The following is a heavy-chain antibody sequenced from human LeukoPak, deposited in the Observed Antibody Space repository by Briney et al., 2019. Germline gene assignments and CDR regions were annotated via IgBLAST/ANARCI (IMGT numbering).Heavy chain of an antibody. Sequence: GGSLRLSCAASGFTFSGYYMSWIRQAPGKGLEWVSYISSSGSTIYYADSVKGRFTISRDNAKNSLYLQMNSLRAEDTAVYYCASTRTRGYSYGNFDYWGQGTLVTVSS. CDR1: GFTFSGYY. J-gene: IGHJ4*02. D-gene: IGHD5-18*01. CDR2: ISSSGSTI. CDR3: ASTRTRGYSYGNFDY. V-gene: IGHV3-11*01.